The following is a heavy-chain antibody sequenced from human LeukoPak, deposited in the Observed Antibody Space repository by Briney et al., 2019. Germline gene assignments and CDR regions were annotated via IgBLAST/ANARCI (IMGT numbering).Heavy chain of an antibody. D-gene: IGHD1-7*01. CDR1: GYTFTSYD. CDR2: MNPNSGNT. J-gene: IGHJ6*02. CDR3: ARTELRRRSDGMDV. Sequence: ASVKVSCKASGYTFTSYDINWVRQATGQGLEWMGWMNPNSGNTGYAQKFQGRVTMTRDTSTSTVYMELSSLRSEDTAVYYCARTELRRRSDGMDVWGQGTTVTVSS. V-gene: IGHV1-8*01.